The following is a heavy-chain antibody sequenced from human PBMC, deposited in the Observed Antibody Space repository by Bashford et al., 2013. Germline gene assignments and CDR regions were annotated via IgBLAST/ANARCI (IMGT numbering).Heavy chain of an antibody. CDR2: INPNSGGT. Sequence: ASVKVSCKASGYTFTGYYMHWVRQAPGQGLEWMGWINPNSGGTNYAQKFQGRVTMTRDTSISTAYMELSRLRSDDTAVYYCARDYTGTTYSWYFDYWGQGTLVTVSS. V-gene: IGHV1-2*02. D-gene: IGHD2-15*01. CDR1: GYTFTGYY. J-gene: IGHJ4*02. CDR3: ARDYTGTTYSWYFDY.